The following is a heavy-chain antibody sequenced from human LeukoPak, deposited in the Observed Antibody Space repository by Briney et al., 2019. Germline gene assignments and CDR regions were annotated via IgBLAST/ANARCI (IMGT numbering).Heavy chain of an antibody. Sequence: GGSLRLSCAASGFTFSSYSMNWVRQAPGKGLEWVSSISSSSSYIYYADSVKGRFTISRDNAKNSLYLQMNSLRAEDTAVYYCAKHLGSETYYAYLDYWGQGTLVTVSS. V-gene: IGHV3-21*04. D-gene: IGHD3-10*01. CDR1: GFTFSSYS. CDR3: AKHLGSETYYAYLDY. CDR2: ISSSSSYI. J-gene: IGHJ4*02.